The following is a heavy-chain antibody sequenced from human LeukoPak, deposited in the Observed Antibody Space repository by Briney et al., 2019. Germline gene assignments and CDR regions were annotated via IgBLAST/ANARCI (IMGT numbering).Heavy chain of an antibody. Sequence: SETLSLTCTVYGGSINRYYWSWIRQPPGKGLEWIGYIYYSGHANYNPSLKSRVTISVDTSKNQFSLKLRYVTAADAAVYYCARSLEGLWIVDYWGQGTLVTVSS. CDR1: GGSINRYY. J-gene: IGHJ4*02. D-gene: IGHD3-10*01. CDR3: ARSLEGLWIVDY. CDR2: IYYSGHA. V-gene: IGHV4-59*01.